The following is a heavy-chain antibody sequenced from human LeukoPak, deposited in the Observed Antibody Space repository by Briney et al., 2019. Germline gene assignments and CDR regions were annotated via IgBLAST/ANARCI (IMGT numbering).Heavy chain of an antibody. CDR2: IYYSGST. CDR1: GGSISGYY. J-gene: IGHJ4*02. CDR3: ARGVESGSYVGGYYFDY. Sequence: SETLSLTSTVSGGSISGYYWSWIRQPPGKGLEWIGYIYYSGSTKYNPSLKSRVTISLDTSNNQFSLKLNSVTAADTAVYHCARGVESGSYVGGYYFDYWGQGALVTVSS. D-gene: IGHD1-26*01. V-gene: IGHV4-59*01.